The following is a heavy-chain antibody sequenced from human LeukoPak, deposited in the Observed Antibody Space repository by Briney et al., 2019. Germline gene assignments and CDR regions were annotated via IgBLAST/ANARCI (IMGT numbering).Heavy chain of an antibody. CDR2: IYPGDSDT. V-gene: IGHV5-51*01. J-gene: IGHJ4*02. D-gene: IGHD2-15*01. CDR3: ARRTEILGYCSGGSCPNLYYFDY. CDR1: GYSFTSYW. Sequence: GESLKISCKGSGYSFTSYWIGWVRQMPGKGLEWTGIIYPGDSDTRYSPSFQGQVTISADKSISTAYLQWSSLKASDTAMYYCARRTEILGYCSGGSCPNLYYFDYWGQGTLVTVSS.